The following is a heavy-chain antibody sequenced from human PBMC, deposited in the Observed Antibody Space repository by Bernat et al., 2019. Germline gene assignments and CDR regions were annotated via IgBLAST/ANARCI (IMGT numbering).Heavy chain of an antibody. D-gene: IGHD3-10*01. CDR1: GFPFSSYA. CDR3: ASGVVRGVSVSWYDS. CDR2: ISYDGSNK. V-gene: IGHV3-30-3*01. Sequence: QVQLVVSGGGVFQPGRSLRLSCASSGFPFSSYAMHWVRQAPVKGLEWVAVISYDGSNKYYADSVKGRFTVSRDNSKNTLYLQMNSLRAEDTAVYYCASGVVRGVSVSWYDSWGQGTLVTVS. J-gene: IGHJ5*01.